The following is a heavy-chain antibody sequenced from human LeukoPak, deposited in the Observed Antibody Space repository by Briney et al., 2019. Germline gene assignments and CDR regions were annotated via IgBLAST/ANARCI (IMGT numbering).Heavy chain of an antibody. CDR2: IYYSGST. Sequence: SETLSLTCTVSGGSISSSSYYWGWIRQPPGKGLEWVGSIYYSGSTYYNPSLKSRVTISVDTSKNQFSLKLSSVTAADTAVYYCTLRSSWYSPVDYWGQGTLVTVSS. J-gene: IGHJ4*02. V-gene: IGHV4-39*07. D-gene: IGHD6-13*01. CDR1: GGSISSSSYY. CDR3: TLRSSWYSPVDY.